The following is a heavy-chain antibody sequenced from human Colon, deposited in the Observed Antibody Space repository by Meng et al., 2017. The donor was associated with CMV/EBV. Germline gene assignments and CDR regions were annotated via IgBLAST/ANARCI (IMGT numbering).Heavy chain of an antibody. V-gene: IGHV1-2*02. Sequence: ASVKVSCKASGYTFTGYYMHWVRQAPGQGLEWVGWINPNSGGTNYAQKFQGRVTMTRDTSISTAYMELSRLRSDDTAVYYCARDRRSSSWNNNWFDPWGQGTLVTVSS. CDR2: INPNSGGT. CDR3: ARDRRSSSWNNNWFDP. J-gene: IGHJ5*02. CDR1: GYTFTGYY. D-gene: IGHD6-13*01.